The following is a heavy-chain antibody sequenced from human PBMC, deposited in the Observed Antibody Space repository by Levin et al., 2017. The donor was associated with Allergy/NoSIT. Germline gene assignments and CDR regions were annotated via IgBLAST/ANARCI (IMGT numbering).Heavy chain of an antibody. D-gene: IGHD4-23*01. CDR2: ITNSGRT. Sequence: GESLKISCAASGFTFSNYAMSWVRQAPGKGLEWVSAITNSGRTYYADSVKGRFTVSRDNSKNTLYLQMNSPRADDTAVYYCAKEMTTVVPVFDYWGQGTLVTVSS. CDR3: AKEMTTVVPVFDY. CDR1: GFTFSNYA. J-gene: IGHJ4*02. V-gene: IGHV3-23*01.